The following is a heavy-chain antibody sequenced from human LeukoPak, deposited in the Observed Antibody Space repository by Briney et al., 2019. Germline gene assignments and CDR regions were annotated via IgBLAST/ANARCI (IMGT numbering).Heavy chain of an antibody. CDR1: GLTSGIYA. J-gene: IGHJ4*02. Sequence: GGSLRLSCAASGLTSGIYAMSWVRQAPGKGLEWVSAFSGGGDSFYADSVRGRFSISADRSRNILYLQMSSLRVEDTAVYYCGKEVERHFDLRYWGQGTPVTVSS. V-gene: IGHV3-23*01. CDR3: GKEVERHFDLRY. CDR2: FSGGGDS. D-gene: IGHD2-15*01.